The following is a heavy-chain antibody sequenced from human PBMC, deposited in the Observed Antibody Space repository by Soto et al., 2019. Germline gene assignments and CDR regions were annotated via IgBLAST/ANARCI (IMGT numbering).Heavy chain of an antibody. J-gene: IGHJ6*02. D-gene: IGHD6-6*01. Sequence: PGGSLRLSCAASGFTFSSYSMNWVRQAPGKGLEWVSSISSSSSYIYYADSVKGRFTISRDNAKNSLYLQMNSLRAEDTAVYYCARYSSSSFARRGYYGMDVWGQGTTVTVSS. CDR3: ARYSSSSFARRGYYGMDV. V-gene: IGHV3-21*01. CDR2: ISSSSSYI. CDR1: GFTFSSYS.